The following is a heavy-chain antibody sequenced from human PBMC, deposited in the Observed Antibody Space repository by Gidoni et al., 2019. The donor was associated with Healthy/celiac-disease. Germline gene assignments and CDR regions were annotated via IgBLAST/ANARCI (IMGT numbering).Heavy chain of an antibody. CDR2: MKPNSGNT. J-gene: IGHJ4*02. V-gene: IGHV1-8*01. D-gene: IGHD2-2*01. CDR1: GYTFTSYD. Sequence: QVQLVQSGAEVKKPGASVKVSGKASGYTFTSYDINWVRQATGQGLEWMGWMKPNSGNTGYAQKFQGRVTMTRNTSISTAYMELSSLRSEDTAVYYCARGDCSSTSCSSDYWGQGTLVTVSS. CDR3: ARGDCSSTSCSSDY.